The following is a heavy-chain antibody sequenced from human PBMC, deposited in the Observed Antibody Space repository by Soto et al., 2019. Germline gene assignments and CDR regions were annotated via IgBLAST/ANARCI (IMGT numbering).Heavy chain of an antibody. D-gene: IGHD6-19*01. Sequence: QVQLVQSGAEVKKPGASVKVSCKASGYTFTGYYMHWVRQAPGQGLEWMGWINPNSGGTNYAQKFKGWVTMTRDTSISTAYMELSRLRSDDTAVYYCARDRGDPLAVAGKVKYYFDYWGQGTLVTVSS. CDR3: ARDRGDPLAVAGKVKYYFDY. J-gene: IGHJ4*02. CDR1: GYTFTGYY. V-gene: IGHV1-2*04. CDR2: INPNSGGT.